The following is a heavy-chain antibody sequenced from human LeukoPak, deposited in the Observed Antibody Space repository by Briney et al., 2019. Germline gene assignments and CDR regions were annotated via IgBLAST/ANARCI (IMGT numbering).Heavy chain of an antibody. CDR3: ARGGTGEDY. D-gene: IGHD7-27*01. CDR2: IKPDGSQT. V-gene: IGHV3-7*01. J-gene: IGHJ4*02. Sequence: GGSLRLSCAASGFSFNGDWMNWVRQAPGKGLEWVANIKPDGSQTYYGDSVKGRFSISRDNAKKLLFLQMNSLRAEDTAVYYCARGGTGEDYWGPGTLVTASS. CDR1: GFSFNGDW.